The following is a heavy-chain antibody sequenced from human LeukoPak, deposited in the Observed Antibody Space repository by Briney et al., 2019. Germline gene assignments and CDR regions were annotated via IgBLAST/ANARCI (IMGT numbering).Heavy chain of an antibody. CDR1: GFTFSSYG. V-gene: IGHV3-48*03. D-gene: IGHD5-18*01. CDR2: ISSSGSTI. Sequence: GGSLRLSCAASGFTFSSYGMHWVRQAPGKGLEWISYISSSGSTIYYADSVKGRFPISRDNGKNSLYLQMNSLRAEDTAVYYCARVHYNTAMVDIDYWGQGTLVTVSS. J-gene: IGHJ4*02. CDR3: ARVHYNTAMVDIDY.